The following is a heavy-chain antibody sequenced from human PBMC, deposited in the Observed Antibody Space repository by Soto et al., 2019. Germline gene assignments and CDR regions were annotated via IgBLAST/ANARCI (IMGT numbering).Heavy chain of an antibody. CDR1: GDSINSYY. CDR2: IYYSGST. V-gene: IGHV4-59*01. J-gene: IGHJ4*02. CDR3: ARGRGYCSSTSCHLNFDY. D-gene: IGHD2-2*01. Sequence: QVQLQESGPGLVKPSETLSLTCTVSGDSINSYYWSWIRQPPGKGLEWRGFIYYSGSTKYNPSLKSRVTISVDTSKNHFSLKLSSVTAADTAVYYCARGRGYCSSTSCHLNFDYWGQGTLVTVSS.